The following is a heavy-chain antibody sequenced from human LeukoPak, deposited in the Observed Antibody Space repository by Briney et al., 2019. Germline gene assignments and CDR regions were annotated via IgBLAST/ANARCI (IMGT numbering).Heavy chain of an antibody. CDR1: GGSISSYY. V-gene: IGHV4-59*01. CDR3: ARGHTRYYFDY. Sequence: SETLSLTCTVSGGSISSYYWSWIRQPPGKGLEWIGYVYYSGSTNYNPSLKSRVTISVDTSKNQFSLKLSSVTAADTAVYYCARGHTRYYFDYWGQGTLVTVSS. D-gene: IGHD1-1*01. J-gene: IGHJ4*02. CDR2: VYYSGST.